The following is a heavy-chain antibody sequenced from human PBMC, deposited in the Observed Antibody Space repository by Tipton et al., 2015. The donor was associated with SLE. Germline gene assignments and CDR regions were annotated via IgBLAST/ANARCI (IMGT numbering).Heavy chain of an antibody. CDR1: GGSISSSNYY. J-gene: IGHJ2*01. V-gene: IGHV4-39*06. CDR2: IFYSGST. Sequence: TLSLTCTVSGGSISSSNYYWGWFRQPPGKGLEWIGSIFYSGSTYYSPSLKSRVTISVDTSKNQFPLKLTSVTAADTAVYYCARRVGGGFSHWYFDLWGRGTLVTVSS. D-gene: IGHD3-10*01. CDR3: ARRVGGGFSHWYFDL.